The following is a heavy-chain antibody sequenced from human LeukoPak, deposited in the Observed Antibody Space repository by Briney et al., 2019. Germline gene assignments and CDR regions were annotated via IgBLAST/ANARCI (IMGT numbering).Heavy chain of an antibody. D-gene: IGHD5-24*01. V-gene: IGHV3-30*18. CDR2: ISYDGSNK. CDR1: GFTFSSYA. Sequence: GGSLRLSCAASGFTFSSYAMSWVRQAPGKGLEWVAVISYDGSNKYYADSVKGRFTISRDNSKNTLYLQMNSLRAEDTAVYYCAKTAGRRAGIDYWGQGTLVSVSS. J-gene: IGHJ4*02. CDR3: AKTAGRRAGIDY.